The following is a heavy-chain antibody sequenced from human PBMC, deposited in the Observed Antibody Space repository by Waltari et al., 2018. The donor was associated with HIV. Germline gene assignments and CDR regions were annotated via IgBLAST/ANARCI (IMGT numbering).Heavy chain of an antibody. CDR2: INAGNGNT. D-gene: IGHD3-9*01. CDR1: GYTFTTST. J-gene: IGHJ5*02. CDR3: ARTYDILTGFGWFDP. V-gene: IGHV1-3*01. Sequence: QVQLVQSGAEVKNPGASVKVSCKASGYTFTTSTIHWVRQAPGQRLEWMGWINAGNGNTKYSQNCQDRVTFTRDTSASTAYMELSSLRSEDTALYYCARTYDILTGFGWFDPWGQGTLVTVSS.